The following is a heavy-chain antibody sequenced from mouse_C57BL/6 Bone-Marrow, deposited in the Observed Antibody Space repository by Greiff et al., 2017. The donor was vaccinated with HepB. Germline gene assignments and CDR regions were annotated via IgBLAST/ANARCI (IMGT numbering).Heavy chain of an antibody. D-gene: IGHD2-4*01. CDR3: ARGYDYDGAWFAY. Sequence: EVKLVESGPGLVKPSQSLSLTCSVTGYSITSGYYWNWIRQFPGNKLEWMGYISYDGSNNYNPSLKNRISITRDTSKNQFFLKLNSVTTEDTATYYCARGYDYDGAWFAYWGQGTLVTVSA. CDR2: ISYDGSN. J-gene: IGHJ3*01. CDR1: GYSITSGYY. V-gene: IGHV3-6*01.